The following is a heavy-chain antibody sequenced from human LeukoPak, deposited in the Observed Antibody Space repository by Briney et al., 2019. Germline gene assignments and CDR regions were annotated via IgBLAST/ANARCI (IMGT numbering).Heavy chain of an antibody. CDR1: GGSISSYY. CDR3: ARARRNYYDSSGYYYGSRDAFDI. D-gene: IGHD3-22*01. CDR2: IYTSGST. Sequence: SETLSLTCTVSGGSISSYYWSWIRQPAGKGLEWIGRIYTSGSTNYNPSLKSRVTMSVDTSKNQFSLKLSSVTAADTAVYYCARARRNYYDSSGYYYGSRDAFDIWGQGTMVTVSS. V-gene: IGHV4-4*07. J-gene: IGHJ3*02.